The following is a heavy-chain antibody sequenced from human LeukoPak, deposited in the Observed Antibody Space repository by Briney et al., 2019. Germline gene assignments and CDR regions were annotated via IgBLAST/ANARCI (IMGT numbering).Heavy chain of an antibody. Sequence: GGSLRLSCAASGFTFSSYSMNWVRQAPGKGLEWVSSISSSSSYIYYADSVKGRFTISRDNAKNSLYLQMNSLRAEDTAVYYCARNVLLWFGESPGLADYWGQGTLVTVSS. CDR2: ISSSSSYI. D-gene: IGHD3-10*01. CDR1: GFTFSSYS. CDR3: ARNVLLWFGESPGLADY. V-gene: IGHV3-21*01. J-gene: IGHJ4*02.